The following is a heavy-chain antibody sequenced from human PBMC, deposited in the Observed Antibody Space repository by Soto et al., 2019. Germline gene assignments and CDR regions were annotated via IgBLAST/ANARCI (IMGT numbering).Heavy chain of an antibody. CDR3: AREGSGWYEVLDY. J-gene: IGHJ4*02. Sequence: SETLSLTCTVSGGSISSYYWSWIRQPPGKGLEWIGYIYYSGSTNYNPSLKSRVTISVDTSKNQFSLKLSSVTAADTAVYYCAREGSGWYEVLDYWGQGTLVTVSS. CDR2: IYYSGST. CDR1: GGSISSYY. D-gene: IGHD6-19*01. V-gene: IGHV4-59*01.